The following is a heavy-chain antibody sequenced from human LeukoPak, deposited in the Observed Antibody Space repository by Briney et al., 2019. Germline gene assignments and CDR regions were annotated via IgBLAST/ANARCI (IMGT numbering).Heavy chain of an antibody. CDR3: AKEGSRTTVTTAHKSEYYYYYYGMDV. Sequence: GGSLRLSCVASGFTFSSYGMHWVRQAPGKGLEWVAVISYDGSNKYYADSVKGRFTISRDNSKNTLYLQMNSLRAEDTAVYYCAKEGSRTTVTTAHKSEYYYYYYGMDVWGQGTTVTVSS. CDR2: ISYDGSNK. D-gene: IGHD4-17*01. CDR1: GFTFSSYG. V-gene: IGHV3-30*18. J-gene: IGHJ6*02.